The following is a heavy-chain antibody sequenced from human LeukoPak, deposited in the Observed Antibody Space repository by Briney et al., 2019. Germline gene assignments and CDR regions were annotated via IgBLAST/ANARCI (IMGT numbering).Heavy chain of an antibody. D-gene: IGHD2-2*01. CDR3: ARDLASQGRLYCSSTRCSKGTFDI. Sequence: GTSLRLSCAASGFTFSDYWMTWVRQAPGKGLEWVANIKQDGSEKYYLDSVKGRFTISRDNAKNSLYLQMNSLRVEDTAVYYCARDLASQGRLYCSSTRCSKGTFDIWGQGTMVAVSS. CDR1: GFTFSDYW. J-gene: IGHJ3*02. V-gene: IGHV3-7*01. CDR2: IKQDGSEK.